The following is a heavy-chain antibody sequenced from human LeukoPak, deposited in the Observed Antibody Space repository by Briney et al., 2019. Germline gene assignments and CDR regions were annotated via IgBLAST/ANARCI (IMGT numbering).Heavy chain of an antibody. CDR1: GFTFDDYA. J-gene: IGHJ4*02. D-gene: IGHD3-22*01. V-gene: IGHV3-9*01. CDR3: AKDIGPGEYYYDSGGYFDY. Sequence: GRSLRLPCAASGFTFDDYAMHWVRQAPGKGLEWVSGISWNSGSIGYADSVKGRFTISRDNAKNSLYLQMNSLRAEDTALYYCAKDIGPGEYYYDSGGYFDYWGQGTLVTVSS. CDR2: ISWNSGSI.